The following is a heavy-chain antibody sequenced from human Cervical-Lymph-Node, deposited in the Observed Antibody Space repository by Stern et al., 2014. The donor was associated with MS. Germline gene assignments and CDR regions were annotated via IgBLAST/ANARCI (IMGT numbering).Heavy chain of an antibody. CDR3: ARSIEYTYYYYGLDV. V-gene: IGHV1-3*01. J-gene: IGHJ6*02. Sequence: VQLEESGAEVKKPGASVKVSCKASGYAFSSYAIHWVRQAPGQSLEWMGWINGGNGNTKYSQKFQGRVTFTRDTSARTAYMELSSLRSEDTAMYYCARSIEYTYYYYGLDVWGQGTTVTVSS. CDR1: GYAFSSYA. D-gene: IGHD2/OR15-2a*01. CDR2: INGGNGNT.